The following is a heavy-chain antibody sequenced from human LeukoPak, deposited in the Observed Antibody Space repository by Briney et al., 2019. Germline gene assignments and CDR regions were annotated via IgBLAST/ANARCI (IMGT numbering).Heavy chain of an antibody. V-gene: IGHV1-3*01. Sequence: ASVKVSCKASGYTFTTYAIHWVRQAPGQRLEWMGWINAGNGNTKYSQKFQARVTITRDTSASTAYMDLSSLRSEDTAVYYCARAPGSGSYSAFDYWGQGTLVTVSS. CDR3: ARAPGSGSYSAFDY. CDR2: INAGNGNT. D-gene: IGHD1-26*01. CDR1: GYTFTTYA. J-gene: IGHJ4*02.